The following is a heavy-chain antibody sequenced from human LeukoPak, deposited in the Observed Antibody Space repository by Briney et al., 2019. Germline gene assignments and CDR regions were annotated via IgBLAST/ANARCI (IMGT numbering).Heavy chain of an antibody. D-gene: IGHD3-16*01. CDR2: ISSRSSNI. Sequence: GGSLRLSCAASGFTFSSYSMNWVRQAPGKGLEWVSYISSRSSNIYYADSVKGRFTISRDNAKNSLYLQMNSLRAEDTAVYYCARIPGGYYYGMDVWGQGATVTVSS. CDR3: ARIPGGYYYGMDV. CDR1: GFTFSSYS. J-gene: IGHJ6*02. V-gene: IGHV3-48*01.